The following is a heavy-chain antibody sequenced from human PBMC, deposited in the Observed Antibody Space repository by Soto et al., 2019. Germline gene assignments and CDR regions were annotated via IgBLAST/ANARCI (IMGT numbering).Heavy chain of an antibody. D-gene: IGHD1-26*01. Sequence: GASVKVSCKASGGTFSSYAISWVRQAPGQGLEWMGGIIPIFGTANYAQKFQGRVTITRDTSASTAYMELSSLRSEDTAVYYCARGYTFPFDPWGQGTLVTVSS. CDR2: IIPIFGTA. J-gene: IGHJ5*02. CDR3: ARGYTFPFDP. V-gene: IGHV1-69*05. CDR1: GGTFSSYA.